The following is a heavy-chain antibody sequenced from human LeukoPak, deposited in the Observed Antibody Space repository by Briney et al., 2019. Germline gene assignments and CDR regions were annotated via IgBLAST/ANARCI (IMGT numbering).Heavy chain of an antibody. J-gene: IGHJ6*02. CDR3: AKDLEEYSRSSFYYGMDV. Sequence: GGSLRLSCAASGFTFSSYAMSWVRQAPGKGLEWVSVISGSGGSTDYADSVKGRFTISRDNSKNTLYLQINSLRAEDTAVYYCAKDLEEYSRSSFYYGMDVWGQGTTVTVSS. CDR1: GFTFSSYA. CDR2: ISGSGGST. D-gene: IGHD6-6*01. V-gene: IGHV3-23*01.